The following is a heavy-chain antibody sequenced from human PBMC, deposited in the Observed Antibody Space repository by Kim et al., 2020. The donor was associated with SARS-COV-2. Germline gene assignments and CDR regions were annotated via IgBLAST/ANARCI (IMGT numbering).Heavy chain of an antibody. V-gene: IGHV1-2*05. Sequence: ASVKVSCKASEYTFTAYHLHWVRQAPGQGLEWMGRINPNSGVTSYAYRFRGRVTMTSDTSTTTVYMELSSLTSDDTVVYYCARGTNYYFDFCGLGTLGT. CDR2: INPNSGVT. J-gene: IGHJ4*01. D-gene: IGHD1-1*01. CDR3: ARGTNYYFDF. CDR1: EYTFTAYH.